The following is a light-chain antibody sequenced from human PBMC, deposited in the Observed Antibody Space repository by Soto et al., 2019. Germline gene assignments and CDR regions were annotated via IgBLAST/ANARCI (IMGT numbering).Light chain of an antibody. CDR1: QSFGSNY. V-gene: IGKV3-20*01. CDR2: GAS. CDR3: QQYYSYPPIT. J-gene: IGKJ5*01. Sequence: EIVLTQSPGTLSLSPGERATLSCRASQSFGSNYLAWYQQRPGQPPNLLIFGASHRAPDIPDRFSGSGSGTDFTLTISCLQSEDFATYYCQQYYSYPPITFGQGTRLEIK.